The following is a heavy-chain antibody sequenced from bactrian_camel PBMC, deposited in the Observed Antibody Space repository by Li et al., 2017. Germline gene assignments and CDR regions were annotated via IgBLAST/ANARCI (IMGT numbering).Heavy chain of an antibody. CDR2: IYIAYRPEDQRT. Sequence: VQVVESGGGSVQPGGSLRLSCAASGYTYSSICMGWFRQAPGKEREAVATIYIAYRPEDQRTYYVDSVKGRFAISPGNATNTVSLQMNSLKPEDTAMYYCAADRMACLRPSVQLEAYNFWGQGTQVTVS. V-gene: IGHV3S1*01. J-gene: IGHJ4*01. CDR3: AADRMACLRPSVQLEAYNF. CDR1: GYTYSSIC.